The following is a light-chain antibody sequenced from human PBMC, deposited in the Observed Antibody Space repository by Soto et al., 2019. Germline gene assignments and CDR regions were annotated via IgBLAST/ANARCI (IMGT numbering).Light chain of an antibody. Sequence: IVMTQSPVTLSVSPGESATLSCRASQSVRSNLAWYQQRPGQAPRLLIYDASTRATDIPARFSGSGSGTDFTLTISRLEPEDFAVYYCQHFGGSLPVTFGQGTRLEI. CDR2: DAS. CDR1: QSVRSN. J-gene: IGKJ5*01. V-gene: IGKV3-15*01. CDR3: QHFGGSLPVT.